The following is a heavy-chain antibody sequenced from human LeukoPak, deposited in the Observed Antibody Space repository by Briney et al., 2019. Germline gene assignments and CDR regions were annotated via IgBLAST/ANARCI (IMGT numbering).Heavy chain of an antibody. J-gene: IGHJ4*02. CDR2: IIPIFGTA. Sequence: SVKVSCKASGGTFSSYAISWVRQAPGQGLEWMGGIIPIFGTANYAQKFQGRVTITTDESTSTAYMEPSSLRSEDTAVYYCAKTGGSSWYQYYFDYWGQGTLVTVSS. V-gene: IGHV1-69*05. CDR1: GGTFSSYA. D-gene: IGHD6-13*01. CDR3: AKTGGSSWYQYYFDY.